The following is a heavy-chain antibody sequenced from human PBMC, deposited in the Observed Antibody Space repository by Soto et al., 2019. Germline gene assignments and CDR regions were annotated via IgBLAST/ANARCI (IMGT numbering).Heavy chain of an antibody. Sequence: GGSLRLSCSASGFTFSSYAMHWVRQAPGKGLEYVSAISSNGGSTYYADSVKGRFTISRDNSKNTLYLQMSSLRAEDTAVYYCVKVNPVSAFLVAAAGTDWGQGTLVTVSS. D-gene: IGHD6-13*01. CDR2: ISSNGGST. CDR1: GFTFSSYA. CDR3: VKVNPVSAFLVAAAGTD. J-gene: IGHJ4*02. V-gene: IGHV3-64D*08.